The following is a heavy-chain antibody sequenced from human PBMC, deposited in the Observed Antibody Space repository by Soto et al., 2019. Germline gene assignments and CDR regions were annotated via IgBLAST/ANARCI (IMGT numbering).Heavy chain of an antibody. J-gene: IGHJ4*02. Sequence: GGSLRLSCAASGFTFSSYWMHWVRQDAGKGLLWVSSIKTDGTVTQYADSVKGRFTVSRDNARNTLYLQMNSLRAEDTAMYFCAREAADGLHFDYWGQGISVTVSS. V-gene: IGHV3-74*03. CDR2: IKTDGTVT. CDR1: GFTFSSYW. CDR3: AREAADGLHFDY.